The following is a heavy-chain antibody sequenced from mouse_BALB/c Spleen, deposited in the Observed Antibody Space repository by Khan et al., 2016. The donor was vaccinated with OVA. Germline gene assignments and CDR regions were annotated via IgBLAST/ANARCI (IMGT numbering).Heavy chain of an antibody. V-gene: IGHV3-8*02. CDR3: ARGNFPFIY. Sequence: EVQLQESGPSLVKPSQTLSLTCSVTGDSITNGYSNWIRKFPGNELEYMGYISYSGSPYYNPSLKSRISITRDTSKNQYHLQLNSVTTEDTATYYCARGNFPFIYWGQGTLVTVSA. CDR2: ISYSGSP. CDR1: GDSITNGY. D-gene: IGHD1-1*01. J-gene: IGHJ3*01.